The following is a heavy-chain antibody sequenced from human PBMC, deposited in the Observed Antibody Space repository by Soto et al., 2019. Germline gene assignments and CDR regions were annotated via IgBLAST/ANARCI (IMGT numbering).Heavy chain of an antibody. J-gene: IGHJ6*02. CDR3: IQSRCGGDCLQSYASHYYYGMDV. CDR1: GFSLSTSGVG. V-gene: IGHV2-5*02. Sequence: QITLKESGPTLVKPTQTLTLTCTFSGFSLSTSGVGVGWIRQPPGKALEWLALLYWDDDKRYSPSLRSRLTISKDTSKNQVVLTMTNMDPVETATYYCIQSRCGGDCLQSYASHYYYGMDVWGQVTTVTVSS. CDR2: LYWDDDK. D-gene: IGHD2-21*02.